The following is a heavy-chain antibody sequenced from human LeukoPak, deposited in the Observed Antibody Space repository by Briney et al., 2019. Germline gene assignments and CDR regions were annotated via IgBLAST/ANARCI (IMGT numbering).Heavy chain of an antibody. D-gene: IGHD2-2*02. V-gene: IGHV3-23*01. CDR2: ISGSGGST. Sequence: PGGSLRLSCAASGSTFSSYAMSWVRQAPGKGLEWVSAISGSGGSTYYADSAKGRFTISRDNSKNTLYLQMNSLRAEDTAVYYCAKDRGIVVVPAAIDYWGQGTLVTVSS. J-gene: IGHJ4*02. CDR1: GSTFSSYA. CDR3: AKDRGIVVVPAAIDY.